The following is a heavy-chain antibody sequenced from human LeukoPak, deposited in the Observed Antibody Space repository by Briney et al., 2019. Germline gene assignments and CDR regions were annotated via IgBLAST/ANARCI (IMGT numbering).Heavy chain of an antibody. Sequence: PSETLSLTYAVYGGSFSGYYWSWIRQPPGKGLEWIGEISHSGSTNYNPSLKSRVTISVDTSKNQFSLKLSSVTAADTAVYYCATREVAQSDFDYWGQGTLVTVSS. J-gene: IGHJ4*02. CDR3: ATREVAQSDFDY. CDR2: ISHSGST. V-gene: IGHV4-34*01. CDR1: GGSFSGYY.